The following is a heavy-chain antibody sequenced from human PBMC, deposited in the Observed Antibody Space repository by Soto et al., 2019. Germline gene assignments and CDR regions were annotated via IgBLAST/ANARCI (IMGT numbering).Heavy chain of an antibody. CDR2: IDYSGST. D-gene: IGHD3-10*01. CDR1: GGSISSGGYY. J-gene: IGHJ6*02. Sequence: QVQLQESGPGLVKSSQTLSLTCTVSGGSISSGGYYWSWIRKHPGKVLEWIAYIDYSGSTYYNPSISSRLTHSVDTSQNELSLKLSSVSAAGTAVYYCARDRVGLLHSYYYGMDVWGQGTTGTVSS. CDR3: ARDRVGLLHSYYYGMDV. V-gene: IGHV4-31*03.